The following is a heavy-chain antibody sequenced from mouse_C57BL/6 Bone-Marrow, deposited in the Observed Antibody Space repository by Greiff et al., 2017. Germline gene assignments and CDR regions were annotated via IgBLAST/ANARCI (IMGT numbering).Heavy chain of an antibody. V-gene: IGHV1-72*01. CDR3: ERREFITTAVWYFDV. Sequence: VQLQQSGAELVKPGASVKLSCKASGYTFTSYWMHWVKQRPGRGLEWIGRIDPNSGGTKYNEKFKSKATLTVDKPSSTAYMQLSSLTSEDSAVYYCERREFITTAVWYFDVWGTGTTVTVSS. D-gene: IGHD1-1*01. CDR1: GYTFTSYW. J-gene: IGHJ1*03. CDR2: IDPNSGGT.